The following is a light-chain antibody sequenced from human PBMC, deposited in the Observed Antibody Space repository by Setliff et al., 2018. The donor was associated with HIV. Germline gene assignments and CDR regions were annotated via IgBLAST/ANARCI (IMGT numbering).Light chain of an antibody. CDR2: SDN. CDR1: SSNIGSNT. V-gene: IGLV1-44*01. CDR3: AAWDDRLNGYV. J-gene: IGLJ1*01. Sequence: QSVLTQPPLASGTPGQRVTISCSGSSSNIGSNTVNWYQHLPGLAPKLLIYSDNRRPLVVPDRFSGSKSGTSASLAISGLQSEDEADYYCAAWDDRLNGYVFGTGTKVTVL.